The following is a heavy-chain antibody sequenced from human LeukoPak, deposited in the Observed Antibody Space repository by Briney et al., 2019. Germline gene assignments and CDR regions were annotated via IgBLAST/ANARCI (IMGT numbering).Heavy chain of an antibody. D-gene: IGHD4/OR15-4a*01. J-gene: IGHJ4*02. CDR1: GGSISSNTYY. CDR3: ARLGARDGANY. V-gene: IGHV4-39*01. Sequence: SETLSLTCTVSGGSISSNTYYWGWIRQPPGKGLEWIATIYYSGSTYYNPSLKSRVTISVDTSKNQFSLKLSSVTAADTAVYYRARLGARDGANYWGQGALVTVSS. CDR2: IYYSGST.